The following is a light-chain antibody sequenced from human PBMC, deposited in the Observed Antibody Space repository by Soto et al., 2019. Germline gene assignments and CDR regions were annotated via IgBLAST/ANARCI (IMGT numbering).Light chain of an antibody. CDR3: KQYGGSPQT. V-gene: IGKV3-20*01. CDR2: GAS. CDR1: QSVSKY. Sequence: EIVLTQSPGTLALSPGEGATLSCRASQSVSKYLAWYQQKPGQAPRLLIYGASSRATGIPDTFSGSGSGKAFTLTISRLEPEDFAVYYCKQYGGSPQTFGQETKVEIK. J-gene: IGKJ1*01.